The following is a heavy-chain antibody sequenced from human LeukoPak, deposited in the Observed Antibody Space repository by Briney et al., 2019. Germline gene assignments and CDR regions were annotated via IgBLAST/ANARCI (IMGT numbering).Heavy chain of an antibody. CDR2: IYYSGST. Sequence: SETLSLTCAVYGGSFSGYYWSWIRQPPGKGLEWIGYIYYSGSTNYNPSLKSRVTISVDTSKNQFSLKLSSVTAADTAVYYCARQVGGNWGSGYFGYWGQGTLVTVSS. CDR1: GGSFSGYY. D-gene: IGHD7-27*01. CDR3: ARQVGGNWGSGYFGY. V-gene: IGHV4-59*08. J-gene: IGHJ4*02.